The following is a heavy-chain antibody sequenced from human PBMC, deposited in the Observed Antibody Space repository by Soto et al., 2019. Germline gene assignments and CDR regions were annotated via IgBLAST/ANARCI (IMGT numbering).Heavy chain of an antibody. D-gene: IGHD1-26*01. V-gene: IGHV3-7*02. CDR3: GGGTYTIEY. CDR1: GFTFSSYW. CDR2: IKQDGSEK. J-gene: IGHJ4*02. Sequence: EVQLVESGGGLVQPGGSLRLSCAASGFTFSSYWMTWVRQAPGKGLEWVANIKQDGSEKYYVDSVKGRFTISRDNAKNSLYLQMNSLRAEDTAVYSCGGGTYTIEYWVQGTLVTVSS.